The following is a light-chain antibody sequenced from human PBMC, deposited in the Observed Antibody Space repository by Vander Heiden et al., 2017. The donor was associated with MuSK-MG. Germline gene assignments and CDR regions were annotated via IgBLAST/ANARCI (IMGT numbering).Light chain of an antibody. J-gene: IGKJ2*01. Sequence: EIVLPRSPGTLSLSPGERATLACRASQSVSSSYLAWYQQKPGQAPRLLIYGASSRATGIPDRFSGSGSGTDFTLTISRLEPEDFAVYYCQQYGSSPPYTFGQGTKLEIK. CDR3: QQYGSSPPYT. V-gene: IGKV3-20*01. CDR1: QSVSSSY. CDR2: GAS.